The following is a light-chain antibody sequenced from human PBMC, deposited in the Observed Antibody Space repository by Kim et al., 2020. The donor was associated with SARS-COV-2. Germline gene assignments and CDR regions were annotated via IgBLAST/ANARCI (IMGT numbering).Light chain of an antibody. CDR3: QQRSNWIT. CDR2: YAS. V-gene: IGKV3-11*01. Sequence: SLSPGQRATLSCWSSQSVSIYLSWYQQKPGQAPSLLIYYASNRATGIPAWFSGSGSGTYFTLTISSLEPEYFAVSYCQQRSNWITFGQGTRLEIK. J-gene: IGKJ5*01. CDR1: QSVSIY.